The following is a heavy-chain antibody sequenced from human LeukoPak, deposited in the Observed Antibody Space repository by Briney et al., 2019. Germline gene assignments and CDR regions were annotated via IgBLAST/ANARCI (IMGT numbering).Heavy chain of an antibody. CDR3: ARDPRSGYHDF. V-gene: IGHV1-3*01. CDR2: INAGNGDT. J-gene: IGHJ4*02. CDR1: GYTFSSYA. D-gene: IGHD3-22*01. Sequence: PGASVKVSCKASGYTFSSYAIQWVRQAPGQRLEWMGWINAGNGDTKYSQRFQGRVTITRDTSANTAYMELSSLRSEDTAVYYCARDPRSGYHDFWGQGTLVTVSS.